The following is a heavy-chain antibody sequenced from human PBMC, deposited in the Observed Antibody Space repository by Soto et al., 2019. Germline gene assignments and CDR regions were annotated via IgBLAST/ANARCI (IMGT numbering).Heavy chain of an antibody. J-gene: IGHJ5*02. CDR2: IYYSGST. D-gene: IGHD6-13*01. V-gene: IGHV4-31*03. CDR3: ARLFFERQLNWFDP. CDR1: GGSIISGGYY. Sequence: SETLSLTCTVSGGSIISGGYYWSWIRQHPGKGLEWIGYIYYSGSTYYNPSLKSRVTISVDTSKNQFSLKLSSVTAADTAVYYCARLFFERQLNWFDPWGQGTLVTVSS.